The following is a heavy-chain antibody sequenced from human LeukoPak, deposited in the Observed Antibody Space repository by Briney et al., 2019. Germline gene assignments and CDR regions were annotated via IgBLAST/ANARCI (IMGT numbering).Heavy chain of an antibody. V-gene: IGHV1-18*04. CDR2: ISAYNGNT. Sequence: ASVKVSCKASGYTFTSYGISWVRQAPGQGLEWMGWISAYNGNTNYAQKLQGRVTMTTDTSTSTACMELRSLRSDDTAVYYCARDSSYCGGDCNTDKDAFDIWGQGTMVTVSS. D-gene: IGHD2-21*01. CDR1: GYTFTSYG. CDR3: ARDSSYCGGDCNTDKDAFDI. J-gene: IGHJ3*02.